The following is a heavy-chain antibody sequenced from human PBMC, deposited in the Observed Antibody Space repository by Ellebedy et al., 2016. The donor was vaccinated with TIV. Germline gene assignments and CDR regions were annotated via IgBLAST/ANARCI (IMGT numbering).Heavy chain of an antibody. CDR3: ARVALKYYYGSGSYYISP. CDR2: INHSGST. Sequence: MPSETLSLTCAVYGGSFSGYYWSWIRQPPGKGLEWIGEINHSGSTNYNPSLKSRVTISVDTSKNQFSLKLSSVTAADTAVYYCARVALKYYYGSGSYYISPWGQGTLVTVSS. D-gene: IGHD3-10*01. J-gene: IGHJ5*02. V-gene: IGHV4-34*01. CDR1: GGSFSGYY.